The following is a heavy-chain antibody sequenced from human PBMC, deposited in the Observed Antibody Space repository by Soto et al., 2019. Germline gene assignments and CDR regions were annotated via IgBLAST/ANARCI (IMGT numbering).Heavy chain of an antibody. D-gene: IGHD6-13*01. CDR1: GFTFSSYA. CDR2: ISYDGSNK. J-gene: IGHJ4*02. CDR3: ARDPGGYSSSWYAFHY. V-gene: IGHV3-30-3*01. Sequence: GGSLRLSCAASGFTFSSYAMHWVRQAPGKGLEWVAVISYDGSNKYYADSVKGRFTISRDNSKNTLYLQMNSLRAEDTAVYYCARDPGGYSSSWYAFHYWGQGT.